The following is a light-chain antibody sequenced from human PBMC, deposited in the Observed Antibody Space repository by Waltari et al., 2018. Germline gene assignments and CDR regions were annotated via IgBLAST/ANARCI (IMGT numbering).Light chain of an antibody. CDR3: QQYNTWPT. CDR2: GAS. V-gene: IGKV3-15*01. CDR1: HSISSN. J-gene: IGKJ4*01. Sequence: EIVMTQSPVTLSVSPGDRATLPCRASHSISSNLAWYQQKPGQSPRLLIHGASTRATGIPARFSGSGSGTDFTLTISSLQSEDFAVYFCQQYNTWPTFGGGTKVEIK.